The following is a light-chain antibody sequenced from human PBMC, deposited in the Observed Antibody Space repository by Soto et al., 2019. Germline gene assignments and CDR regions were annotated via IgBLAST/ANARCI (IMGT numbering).Light chain of an antibody. CDR1: QSVLYSSNNKNY. V-gene: IGKV4-1*01. CDR3: QQYYSTPYT. Sequence: DIVMTQSPDSLAVSLGERATINCKSSQSVLYSSNNKNYLAWYQQKPGQPPKLLIYCASTRESGVPDRFSGSGSGTDFTLTISSLQAEEVAVYYCQQYYSTPYTFGQGTKLEIK. J-gene: IGKJ2*01. CDR2: CAS.